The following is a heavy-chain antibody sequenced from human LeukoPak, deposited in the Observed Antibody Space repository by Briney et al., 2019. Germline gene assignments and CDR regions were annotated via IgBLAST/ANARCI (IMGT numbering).Heavy chain of an antibody. J-gene: IGHJ4*02. CDR1: GGSISSGGYY. CDR3: ARGYDSFFDY. D-gene: IGHD3-22*01. CDR2: IYYSGST. Sequence: SQTLSLTCTVSGGSISSGGYYWSWIPQHPGKGLEWIGYIYYSGSTYDNPSLKSRVTISVDTSKNQFSLKLSSVTAADTAVYYCARGYDSFFDYWGQGTLVTVSS. V-gene: IGHV4-31*03.